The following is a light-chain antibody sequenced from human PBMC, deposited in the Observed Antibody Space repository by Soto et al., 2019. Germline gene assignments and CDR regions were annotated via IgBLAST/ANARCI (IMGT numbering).Light chain of an antibody. CDR3: AAWDDSLNAL. Sequence: QSVLTQPPSASGTPGQRITISCSGSSSNIGDNPVNWYQQLPGAAPKLLIYINDQRPSGVPGRFSGSKSGTSASLAISGLQPEDEADYYCAAWDDSLNALFGTGTKVTVL. CDR2: IND. V-gene: IGLV1-44*01. J-gene: IGLJ1*01. CDR1: SSNIGDNP.